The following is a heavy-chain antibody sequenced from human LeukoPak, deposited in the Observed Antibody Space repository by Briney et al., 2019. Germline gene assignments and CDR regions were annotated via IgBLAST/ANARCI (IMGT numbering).Heavy chain of an antibody. J-gene: IGHJ3*02. CDR1: GGSISSGGYY. Sequence: SETLSLTCTVSGGSISSGGYYWSWIRQHPGKGLEWIGYIHYSGNTYYNPSLKSRVIISVDTSKNQFSLKLSSVTAADTAVYYCARVLPHRHLRYGYYGRRGYAFDIWGQGTMVTVSS. V-gene: IGHV4-31*03. CDR2: IHYSGNT. CDR3: ARVLPHRHLRYGYYGRRGYAFDI. D-gene: IGHD4-17*01.